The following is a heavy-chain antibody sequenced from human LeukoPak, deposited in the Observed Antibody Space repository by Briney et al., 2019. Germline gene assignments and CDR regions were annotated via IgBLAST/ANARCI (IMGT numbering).Heavy chain of an antibody. D-gene: IGHD1-7*01. CDR1: GFSLSTSGMC. CDR2: IDWDDDK. Sequence: SGPTLVNPTQTLTLTCTFSGFSLSTSGMCVNWIRQPPGKALEWLARIDWDDDKYYSTSLKARLTTSKDTSKNQVVLRMTNMDPVDTATYYCARAKNWNYDAYDIWGQGTMVTVSS. CDR3: ARAKNWNYDAYDI. J-gene: IGHJ3*02. V-gene: IGHV2-70*11.